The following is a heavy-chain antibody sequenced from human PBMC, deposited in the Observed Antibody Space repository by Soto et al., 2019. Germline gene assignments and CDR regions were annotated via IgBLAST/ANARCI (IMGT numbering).Heavy chain of an antibody. CDR1: GGSISSSSYY. D-gene: IGHD5-12*01. CDR3: ARDLNSGPAPENYYYGMDV. Sequence: SETLSLTCTVSGGSISSSSYYWGWIRQPPGKGLEWIGSIYYSGSTYYNPSLKSRVTISVDTSTSTAYMELRSLRSDDTAVYYCARDLNSGPAPENYYYGMDVWGQGTTVTVSS. CDR2: IYYSGST. J-gene: IGHJ6*02. V-gene: IGHV4-39*02.